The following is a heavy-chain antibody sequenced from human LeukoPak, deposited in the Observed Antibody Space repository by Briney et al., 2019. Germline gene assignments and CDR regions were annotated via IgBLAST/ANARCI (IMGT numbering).Heavy chain of an antibody. D-gene: IGHD3-16*01. Sequence: SETLSLTCTVSGGSISSCFWSWIRQPPGKGLEWIGYIYTSGRTNYNPSLKSRVTISVDTSKNQFSLKLSSVTAADTAVYYCARREFTDAFDIWGQGTMVTVSS. CDR1: GGSISSCF. CDR3: ARREFTDAFDI. CDR2: IYTSGRT. J-gene: IGHJ3*02. V-gene: IGHV4-4*09.